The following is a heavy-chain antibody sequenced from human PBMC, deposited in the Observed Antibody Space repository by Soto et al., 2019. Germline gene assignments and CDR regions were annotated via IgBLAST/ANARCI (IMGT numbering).Heavy chain of an antibody. V-gene: IGHV3-30*14. J-gene: IGHJ4*02. D-gene: IGHD6-13*01. CDR3: ARSSVHIAAAGRLDL. Sequence: LRLSCTASGFAFRSHAMQWVRQAPGKGLEWVAVISSDGATKYVADSLKGRFTISRDNFESTMSLQMNNLRPEDTALYYCARSSVHIAAAGRLDLWGPGTLVTVSS. CDR2: ISSDGATK. CDR1: GFAFRSHA.